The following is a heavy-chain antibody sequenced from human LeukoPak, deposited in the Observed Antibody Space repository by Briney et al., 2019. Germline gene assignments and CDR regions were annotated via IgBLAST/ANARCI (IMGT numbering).Heavy chain of an antibody. D-gene: IGHD1-1*01. CDR2: ISSSSNTI. CDR3: ARGWIGPLVRLQLFDY. Sequence: PGGSLRLSRASSVFTYRTYSMNWVPQPPEKGLVWVSYISSSSNTIYYADSVKGRFTISRDNAKNSLDLLMNSERAEDTAVYYCARGWIGPLVRLQLFDYWGQGTVVTASS. CDR1: VFTYRTYS. V-gene: IGHV3-48*01. J-gene: IGHJ4*02.